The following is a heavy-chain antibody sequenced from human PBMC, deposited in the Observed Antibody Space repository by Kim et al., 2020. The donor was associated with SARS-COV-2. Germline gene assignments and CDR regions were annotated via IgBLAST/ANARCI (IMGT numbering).Heavy chain of an antibody. CDR2: ISSASNYT. CDR3: AREDLAGDDSYDI. Sequence: GGSLRLSCAASRFTFSDYYMNWIRQAPGKGLEWVSYISSASNYTNYADSVKGRFTISRDNAKNSLYLQMNSLRADDTAVYYCAREDLAGDDSYDIWGDG. D-gene: IGHD3-16*01. J-gene: IGHJ3*02. CDR1: RFTFSDYY. V-gene: IGHV3-11*06.